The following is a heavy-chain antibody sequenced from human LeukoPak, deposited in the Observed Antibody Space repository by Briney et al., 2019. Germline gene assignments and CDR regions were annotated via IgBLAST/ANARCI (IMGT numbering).Heavy chain of an antibody. Sequence: PGGSLRLSCAASGFTFSIYWMHWVRQAPGKGLVWVSHINIDGGRTTYGDPAKGRFTTSRDNAKNTLYLQMNSLRVEDTAVYYCARGTATTAGIDYWGQGTLVTVSS. D-gene: IGHD6-13*01. CDR3: ARGTATTAGIDY. J-gene: IGHJ4*02. V-gene: IGHV3-74*01. CDR2: INIDGGRT. CDR1: GFTFSIYW.